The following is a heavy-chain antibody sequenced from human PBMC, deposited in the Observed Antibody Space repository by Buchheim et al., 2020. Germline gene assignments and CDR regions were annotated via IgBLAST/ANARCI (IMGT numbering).Heavy chain of an antibody. CDR2: INPSGGST. CDR3: ARDKFGSGRPSIMDV. V-gene: IGHV1-46*01. Sequence: QVQLVQSGAEVKKPGASVKVSCKASGYTFTSYYIHWVRQAPGQGLEWMGIINPSGGSTNYEQKFQGRVTMTRDTSTSTGYMELSSLRSEDTALYYCARDKFGSGRPSIMDVWGQGTT. CDR1: GYTFTSYY. D-gene: IGHD3-10*01. J-gene: IGHJ6*02.